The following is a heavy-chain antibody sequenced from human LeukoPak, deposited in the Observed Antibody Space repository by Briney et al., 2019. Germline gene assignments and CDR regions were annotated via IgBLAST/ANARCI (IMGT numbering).Heavy chain of an antibody. V-gene: IGHV3-20*04. J-gene: IGHJ3*02. Sequence: PGGSLRLSCAVSGFTFDDYGMSWVRHVPGKGLEWVSATNWNGGSTGYADSVKGRFTISRDNSKNTLYLQMNSLRAEDTAVYYCARGGSYLSAFDIWGQGTMVTVSS. CDR2: TNWNGGST. D-gene: IGHD1-26*01. CDR1: GFTFDDYG. CDR3: ARGGSYLSAFDI.